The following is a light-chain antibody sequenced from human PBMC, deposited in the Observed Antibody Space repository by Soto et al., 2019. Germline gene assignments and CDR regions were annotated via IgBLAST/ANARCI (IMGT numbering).Light chain of an antibody. CDR3: QQHGSSPIT. CDR2: GAS. CDR1: RSVTNNY. Sequence: EIVLTQSPGTLSFFPGERATLSCRASRSVTNNYLAWHQQKPGQTPRLLIYGASSRATGIPDRSSGSGSGTDFTLTISRLEPEDFAVYYCQQHGSSPITVGQGTRLEIK. J-gene: IGKJ5*01. V-gene: IGKV3-20*01.